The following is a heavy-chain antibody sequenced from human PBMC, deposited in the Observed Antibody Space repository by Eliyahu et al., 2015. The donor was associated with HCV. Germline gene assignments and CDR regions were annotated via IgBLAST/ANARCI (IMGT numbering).Heavy chain of an antibody. CDR3: IKGGWLDY. CDR1: GFAFSTFD. Sequence: EVQLVESGGGLVQPGGSLRLSCAATGFAFSTFDMTWGRQVPGKGLEWVSMIRGSGGNTYYADSVRGRFTISKDPSKNTLYLQMNNLKVEDTALYFCIKGGWLDYWGRGARVTVSS. V-gene: IGHV3-23*04. D-gene: IGHD6-19*01. J-gene: IGHJ4*02. CDR2: IRGSGGNT.